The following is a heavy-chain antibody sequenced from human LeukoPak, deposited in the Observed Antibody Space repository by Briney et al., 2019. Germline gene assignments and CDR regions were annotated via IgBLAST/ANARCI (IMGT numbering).Heavy chain of an antibody. CDR2: ISSSGSTI. J-gene: IGHJ4*02. D-gene: IGHD1-1*01. Sequence: PGGSLRLSCAASGFTFSSYEMNWVRQAPGKGLEWVSYISSSGSTIYYAGSVKGRFTISRDNAKNSLYLQMNSLRAEDTALYFCATGIRERGFDSWGQGTLVTVSS. CDR3: ATGIRERGFDS. V-gene: IGHV3-48*03. CDR1: GFTFSSYE.